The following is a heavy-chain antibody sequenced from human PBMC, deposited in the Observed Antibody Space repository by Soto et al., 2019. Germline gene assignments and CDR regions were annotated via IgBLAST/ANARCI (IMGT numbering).Heavy chain of an antibody. D-gene: IGHD6-19*01. J-gene: IGHJ6*02. CDR2: ISGSGGST. CDR3: AKEVAGYYYYYYGMDV. V-gene: IGHV3-23*01. Sequence: EVQLLESGGGLVQPGGSLRLSCAASGFTFSSYAMSWVRQAPGKGLEWVSAISGSGGSTYYADSVKGRFTISRDNSKNTLYLQMNSLRAEDTAVDYCAKEVAGYYYYYYGMDVWGQGTTVTVSS. CDR1: GFTFSSYA.